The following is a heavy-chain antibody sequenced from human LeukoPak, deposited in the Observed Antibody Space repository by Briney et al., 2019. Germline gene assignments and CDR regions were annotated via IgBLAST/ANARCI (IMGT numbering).Heavy chain of an antibody. Sequence: SETLSLXCTVSGDSITRNTYYWVWVRQPPGKGLEWIGSINYSGRTFYSSSLKSRATISVDTFRNQFSLKVTSVTAADTAVYSCARLSTSDTDGNYFDFWGQGTLVTVSS. CDR2: INYSGRT. CDR1: GDSITRNTYY. V-gene: IGHV4-39*01. CDR3: ARLSTSDTDGNYFDF. J-gene: IGHJ4*02. D-gene: IGHD1-1*01.